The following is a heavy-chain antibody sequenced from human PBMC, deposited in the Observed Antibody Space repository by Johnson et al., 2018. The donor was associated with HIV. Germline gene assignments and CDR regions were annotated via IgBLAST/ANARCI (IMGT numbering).Heavy chain of an antibody. V-gene: IGHV3-11*04. D-gene: IGHD3-16*02. Sequence: QVQLVESGGGLVQPGGSLRLSCAASGFTSGFTFNDYYMGWIRQAPGKGLEWVSIISSSGSTIYYADSVKGRFTISRDNARNSLYLQMNSLRAEDTAVYYCARGGLGYQNFHDPFDVWGQGTVVTVSS. J-gene: IGHJ3*01. CDR3: ARGGLGYQNFHDPFDV. CDR2: ISSSGSTI. CDR1: GFTFNDYY.